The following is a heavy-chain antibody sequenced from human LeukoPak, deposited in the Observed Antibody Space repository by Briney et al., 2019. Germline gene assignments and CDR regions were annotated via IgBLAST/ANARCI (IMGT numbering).Heavy chain of an antibody. J-gene: IGHJ4*02. Sequence: PGGSLRLSCAASGFTFSSYAMHWVRQAPGKGLEGVAVISYDGSKKYYADSVKGRFTISRDNSKNTLYLQMNSLRAEDTAVYYWARDKDTAMEDRWGSSFVYWGQGTLVTVSS. CDR2: ISYDGSKK. D-gene: IGHD5-18*01. CDR3: ARDKDTAMEDRWGSSFVY. V-gene: IGHV3-30-3*01. CDR1: GFTFSSYA.